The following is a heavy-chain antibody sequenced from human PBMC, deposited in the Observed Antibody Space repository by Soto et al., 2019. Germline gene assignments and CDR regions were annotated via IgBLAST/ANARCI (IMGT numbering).Heavy chain of an antibody. J-gene: IGHJ6*02. CDR2: IKQDGSED. CDR1: GFTFSSYW. Sequence: EVQLVESGGGLVQPGGSLRLSCVDSGFTFSSYWMSWVRQAPVKGLEWVGNIKQDGSEDNYVDSVKGRFTISRDNAKNSMYLQMNSLRAEDTAVYYCARIAASGRGGDVCGQGTTVVVSS. CDR3: ARIAASGRGGDV. D-gene: IGHD6-13*01. V-gene: IGHV3-7*01.